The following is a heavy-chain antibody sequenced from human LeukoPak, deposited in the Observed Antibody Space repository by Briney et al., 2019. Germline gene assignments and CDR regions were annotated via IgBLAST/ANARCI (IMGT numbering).Heavy chain of an antibody. Sequence: SETLSLTCAVYGGSFSGYYWSWIRQPPGKGLEWIGEINHSGSTNYNPSLKSRVTISVDTSKNQFSLKLSSVTAADTAVYYCARGLRYSYGWFDYWGQGTLVTVSS. CDR3: ARGLRYSYGWFDY. CDR1: GGSFSGYY. CDR2: INHSGST. V-gene: IGHV4-34*01. J-gene: IGHJ4*02. D-gene: IGHD5-18*01.